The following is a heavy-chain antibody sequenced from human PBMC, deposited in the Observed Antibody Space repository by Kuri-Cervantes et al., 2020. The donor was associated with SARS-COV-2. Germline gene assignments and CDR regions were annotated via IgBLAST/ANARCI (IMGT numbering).Heavy chain of an antibody. V-gene: IGHV4-61*05. CDR1: GGSISSSSYY. CDR3: AGRDYDSYAFDI. Sequence: SETLSLTCTVSGGSISSSSYYWSWIRQPPGKGLEWIGYIYYSGSTDYNPSLKSRVTISVDTSKNQFSLKLSSVTAADTAVYYCAGRDYDSYAFDIWGQGTMVTVSS. D-gene: IGHD3-3*01. CDR2: IYYSGST. J-gene: IGHJ3*02.